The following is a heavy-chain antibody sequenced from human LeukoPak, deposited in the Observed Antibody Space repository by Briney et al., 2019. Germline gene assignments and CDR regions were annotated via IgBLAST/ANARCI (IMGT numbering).Heavy chain of an antibody. V-gene: IGHV4-39*01. Sequence: SETLSLTCTVSGGSISSSSYYWGWIRQPPGKGLRWIATIYYSGTTYYNPTLKRRVTISIDTSKNQFSLRLTSVTAADTAVYYCASGYDSVGWFGPWGQGSLVTVSS. CDR1: GGSISSSSYY. D-gene: IGHD5-12*01. CDR3: ASGYDSVGWFGP. CDR2: IYYSGTT. J-gene: IGHJ5*02.